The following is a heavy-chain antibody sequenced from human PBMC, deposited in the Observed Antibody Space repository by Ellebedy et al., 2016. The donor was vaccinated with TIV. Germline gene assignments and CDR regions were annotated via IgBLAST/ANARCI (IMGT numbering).Heavy chain of an antibody. CDR1: GYTLPSYA. CDR3: ARDRYSSSSILGY. V-gene: IGHV1-3*01. CDR2: INAGNGNT. J-gene: IGHJ4*02. D-gene: IGHD6-13*01. Sequence: ASVKVSCXASGYTLPSYAMHWVRQAPGQRLEWMGWINAGNGNTKYSQKFQGRVTITRDTSASTAYMELSSLRSEDTAVYYCARDRYSSSSILGYWGQGTLVTVSS.